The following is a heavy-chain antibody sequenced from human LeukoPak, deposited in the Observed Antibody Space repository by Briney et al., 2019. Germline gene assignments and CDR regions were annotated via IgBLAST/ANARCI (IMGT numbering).Heavy chain of an antibody. D-gene: IGHD1-26*01. Sequence: PSETLSLTCTVSGGSLSNYYWSWIRQPPGKGLECVGYVYYSGSPDYSPSLKSRVTISIDTSKNQFSLKLSSVTAADTAVYYCARDQYSGRFDYWGQGTLVTVSS. J-gene: IGHJ4*02. CDR3: ARDQYSGRFDY. CDR2: VYYSGSP. CDR1: GGSLSNYY. V-gene: IGHV4-59*01.